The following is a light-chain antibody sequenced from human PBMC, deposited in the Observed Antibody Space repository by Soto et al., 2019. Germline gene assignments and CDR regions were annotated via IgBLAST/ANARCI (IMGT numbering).Light chain of an antibody. Sequence: DSVMTQSPDSLAVSLGERATINCKSSQSVLYSSNNKNYLAWYQQKAGQPPNLIIYWASTRKSGVPDRFSGSGSGTDFTLTISSLQAEDVAVYHCHQYYTTPWTFGQGTRVELK. CDR1: QSVLYSSNNKNY. CDR3: HQYYTTPWT. V-gene: IGKV4-1*01. CDR2: WAS. J-gene: IGKJ1*01.